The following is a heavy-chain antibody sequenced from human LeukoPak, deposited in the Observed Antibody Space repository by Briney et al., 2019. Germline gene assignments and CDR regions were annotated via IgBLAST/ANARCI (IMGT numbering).Heavy chain of an antibody. Sequence: SETLSLTCTVSGGYMNAYYWTWFRQPPGKGLEWIGYIYYSGSTNYNPSLKSRLTISVDTSNNQFSLKLSSVTAADTAVYYCATIAGSSSFWGQGTLVTVSS. CDR3: ATIAGSSSF. J-gene: IGHJ4*02. CDR2: IYYSGST. V-gene: IGHV4-59*08. D-gene: IGHD6-6*01. CDR1: GGYMNAYY.